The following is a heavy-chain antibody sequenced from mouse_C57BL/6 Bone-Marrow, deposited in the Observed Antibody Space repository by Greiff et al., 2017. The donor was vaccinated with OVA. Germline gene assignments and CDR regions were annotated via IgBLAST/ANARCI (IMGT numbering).Heavy chain of an antibody. Sequence: VQLQQSGPVLVKPGASVKMSCKASGYTFTDYYMNWVKQSHGKSLEWIGVINPYNGGTSYNQKFKGKATLTVDKSSSTAYMELNSLTSEDSAVYYCARGRVIYYGYDRFAYWGQGTLVTVSA. CDR1: GYTFTDYY. J-gene: IGHJ3*01. CDR3: ARGRVIYYGYDRFAY. V-gene: IGHV1-19*01. CDR2: INPYNGGT. D-gene: IGHD2-2*01.